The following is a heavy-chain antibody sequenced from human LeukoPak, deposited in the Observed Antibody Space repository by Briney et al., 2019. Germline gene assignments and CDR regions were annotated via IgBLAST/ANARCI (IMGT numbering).Heavy chain of an antibody. CDR1: GGTFSSYA. D-gene: IGHD3-10*01. J-gene: IGHJ4*02. V-gene: IGHV1-69*01. Sequence: SVKVSCKASGGTFSSYAISWVRQAPGQGLEWMGGIIPIFGTTNYAQKCQGRVTIRADESTSTAYMELSSLRSEDTGVYYCARTYGSGSYPGPFDHWGQGTLVPVSS. CDR3: ARTYGSGSYPGPFDH. CDR2: IIPIFGTT.